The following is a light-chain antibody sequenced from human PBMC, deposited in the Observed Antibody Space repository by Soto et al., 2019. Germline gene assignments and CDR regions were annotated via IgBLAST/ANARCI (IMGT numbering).Light chain of an antibody. Sequence: QSALTQPASVSGSPGQSITISCTGSSNDVGGFNYVSWYQQHPAKAPKLIIYEVRNRPSGVSNRFSGSRSGNTASLTISGLQPEDDADYYCSSYTSISTVVFGGGTKLTVL. CDR3: SSYTSISTVV. J-gene: IGLJ3*02. CDR2: EVR. CDR1: SNDVGGFNY. V-gene: IGLV2-14*01.